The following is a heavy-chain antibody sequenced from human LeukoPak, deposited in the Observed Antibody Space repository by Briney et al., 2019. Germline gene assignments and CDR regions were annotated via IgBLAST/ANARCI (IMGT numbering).Heavy chain of an antibody. CDR1: GASVDSYY. CDR2: IYYSGTT. D-gene: IGHD3-10*01. CDR3: ARSDGYGLVDI. V-gene: IGHV4-59*02. Sequence: SETLSLTCTISGASVDSYYWSWIRQPPGKGLEWIGYIYYSGTTNYNPSLKRRVTISVDTSRNQFSLTLSSVTAADTAVYYCARSDGYGLVDIWGQGTMVTVSS. J-gene: IGHJ3*02.